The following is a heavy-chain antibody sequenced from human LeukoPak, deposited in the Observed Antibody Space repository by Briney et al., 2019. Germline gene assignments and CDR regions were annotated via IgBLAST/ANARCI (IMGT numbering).Heavy chain of an antibody. CDR2: VYYSGTT. D-gene: IGHD2-15*01. J-gene: IGHJ4*02. V-gene: IGHV4-59*01. CDR1: GGSNTYF. Sequence: PSETLSLTCTVSGGSNTYFWTWVRQPPGKGLEWIGYVYYSGTTKYNPSLTSRLTLSVDTSKNQFSLRLNSVTAADTAVDYCARRDNKKNXDSWGQGILVTVSS. CDR3: ARRDNKKNXDS.